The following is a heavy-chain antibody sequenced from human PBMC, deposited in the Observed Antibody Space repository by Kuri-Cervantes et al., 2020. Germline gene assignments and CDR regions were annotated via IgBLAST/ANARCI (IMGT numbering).Heavy chain of an antibody. CDR2: ISYDGSNK. D-gene: IGHD5-24*01. CDR3: TRGLAPDEGYFDV. J-gene: IGHJ2*01. Sequence: GESLKISCAASGFTFSSYAMHWVRQAPGKGLEWVAVISYDGSNKYYADSVKGRFTISRDNPKNTVYLQMDNLRPEDTAIFYCTRGLAPDEGYFDVWGPGTLVTVSS. V-gene: IGHV3-30*14. CDR1: GFTFSSYA.